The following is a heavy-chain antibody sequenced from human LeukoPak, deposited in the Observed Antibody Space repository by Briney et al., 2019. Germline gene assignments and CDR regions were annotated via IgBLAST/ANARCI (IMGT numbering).Heavy chain of an antibody. CDR3: ARDSYYYDSSGYYYRY. CDR1: GGSISSSSYY. J-gene: IGHJ4*02. Sequence: SETLSLTCTVSGGSISSSSYYWGWIRQPPGKGLEWIGYIYYSGSTNYNPSLKSRVTMSVDTSKNQFSLKLSSVTAADTAVYYCARDSYYYDSSGYYYRYWGQGTLVTVSS. D-gene: IGHD3-22*01. V-gene: IGHV4-61*05. CDR2: IYYSGST.